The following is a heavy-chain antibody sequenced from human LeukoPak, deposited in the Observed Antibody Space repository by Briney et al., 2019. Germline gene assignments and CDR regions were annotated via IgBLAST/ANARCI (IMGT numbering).Heavy chain of an antibody. Sequence: SETLSLTCAVYGGSFSNYDWNWIRQPPGQGPEWIGQINYSGNTNYNPSLKSRVTISIDTSRNQFSLKMRSVTAADTAVYYCARIQQLLLNDAFDIWGQGTVVTVSS. CDR2: INYSGNT. CDR1: GGSFSNYD. D-gene: IGHD2-15*01. J-gene: IGHJ3*02. CDR3: ARIQQLLLNDAFDI. V-gene: IGHV4-34*01.